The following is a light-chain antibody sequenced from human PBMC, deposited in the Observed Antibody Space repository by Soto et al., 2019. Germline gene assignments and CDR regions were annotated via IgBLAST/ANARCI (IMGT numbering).Light chain of an antibody. J-gene: IGLJ2*01. V-gene: IGLV2-14*01. CDR2: DVS. Sequence: QCVLTQPASVSGSPGQSITISCTGTSSDVGGYNYVSWYQQHPGKAPKLMIYDVSNRPSGVSNRFSGSKSGNTASLTISGLQAEDEADYYCSSYTSSSPLFGGGTKVTVL. CDR1: SSDVGGYNY. CDR3: SSYTSSSPL.